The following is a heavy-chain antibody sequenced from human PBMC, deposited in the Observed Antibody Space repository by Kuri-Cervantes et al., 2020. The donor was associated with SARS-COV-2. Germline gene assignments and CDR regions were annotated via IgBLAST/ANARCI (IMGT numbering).Heavy chain of an antibody. V-gene: IGHV3-23*01. CDR3: AKMFITTWGYDAFDI. CDR2: ISGSGGST. Sequence: GESLKISCAASGFTFSSYAMSWVRQAPGKGLEWVSAISGSGGSTYYADSVKGRFTISRDNSKNTLYLQMNSLRAEDTAVYYCAKMFITTWGYDAFDIWGQGTMVTDSS. D-gene: IGHD3-22*01. CDR1: GFTFSSYA. J-gene: IGHJ3*02.